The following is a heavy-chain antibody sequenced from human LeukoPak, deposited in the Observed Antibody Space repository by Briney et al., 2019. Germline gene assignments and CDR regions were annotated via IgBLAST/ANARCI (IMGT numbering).Heavy chain of an antibody. V-gene: IGHV3-30*02. Sequence: PGGSLRLSCAASGFTFSSYGMHWVRQAPGKGLEWVAFIRYDGSNKYYADSVKGRFTISRDNSKNTLYLQMNSLRPEDTAMYYCAKKRGYYDSSGYYNGAHIDYWGQGTLVTVSS. D-gene: IGHD3-22*01. CDR3: AKKRGYYDSSGYYNGAHIDY. CDR1: GFTFSSYG. CDR2: IRYDGSNK. J-gene: IGHJ4*02.